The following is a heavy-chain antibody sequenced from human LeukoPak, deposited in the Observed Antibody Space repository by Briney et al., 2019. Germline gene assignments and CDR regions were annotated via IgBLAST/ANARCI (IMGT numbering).Heavy chain of an antibody. CDR3: ARGSVGATDY. CDR2: ISYDGSNK. V-gene: IGHV3-30-3*01. D-gene: IGHD1-26*01. Sequence: GGSLRLSCGASGFXFSSYAIHWVRQAPGKGLEWVAVISYDGSNKYYAASVKGRFTISRDNSKNTLYLQMNSLRAEDTAVYYCARGSVGATDYWGQGTLVTVSS. CDR1: GFXFSSYA. J-gene: IGHJ4*02.